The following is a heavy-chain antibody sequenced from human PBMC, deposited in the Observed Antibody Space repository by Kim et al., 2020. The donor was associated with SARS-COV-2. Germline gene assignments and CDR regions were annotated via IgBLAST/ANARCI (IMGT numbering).Heavy chain of an antibody. D-gene: IGHD3-9*01. CDR2: ISYDGSNK. J-gene: IGHJ6*01. CDR3: ARDYDILTGYSYGMDV. Sequence: GGSLRLSCAASGFTFSSYAMHWVRQAPGKGLEWVAVISYDGSNKYYADSVKGRFTISRDNSKNTLYLQMNSLRAEDTAVYYCARDYDILTGYSYGMDVWG. V-gene: IGHV3-30*04. CDR1: GFTFSSYA.